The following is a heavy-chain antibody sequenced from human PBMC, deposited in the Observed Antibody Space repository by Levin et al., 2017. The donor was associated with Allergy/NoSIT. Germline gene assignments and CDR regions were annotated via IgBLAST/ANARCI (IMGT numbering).Heavy chain of an antibody. D-gene: IGHD3-10*01. CDR3: ARDPSSTLVRGITGAFDI. V-gene: IGHV4-31*03. J-gene: IGHJ3*02. CDR2: IDYSGTT. CDR1: GDSISNGGYY. Sequence: LRLSCTVSGDSISNGGYYWSWIRQYSGKGLEWIGYIDYSGTTYYNPSLQSRIAISVDTSKNQFSLRLNSVTAADTALYYCARDPSSTLVRGITGAFDIWGQGTMVTVSS.